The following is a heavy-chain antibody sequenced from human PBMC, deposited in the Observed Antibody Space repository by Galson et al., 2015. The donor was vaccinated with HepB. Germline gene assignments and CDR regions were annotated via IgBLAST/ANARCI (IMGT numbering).Heavy chain of an antibody. J-gene: IGHJ4*02. V-gene: IGHV1-18*04. CDR2: ISAYNGNT. CDR3: ARGGSYYDILTGYYYFDY. Sequence: SVKVSCKASGYTFTSYGISWVRQAPGQGLEWMGWISAYNGNTNYAQKFQGRVTMTTDTSTSTAYMELRSLRSDDTAVYYCARGGSYYDILTGYYYFDYWGQGTLVTVSS. CDR1: GYTFTSYG. D-gene: IGHD3-9*01.